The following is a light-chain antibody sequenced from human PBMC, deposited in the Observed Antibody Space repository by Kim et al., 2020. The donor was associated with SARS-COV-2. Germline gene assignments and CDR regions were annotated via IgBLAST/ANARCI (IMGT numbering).Light chain of an antibody. CDR1: SSNIGAGFD. J-gene: IGLJ3*02. Sequence: RVTISCTGSSSNIGAGFDVHWYQHLPGTAPKLLIYANSNRPSGVPGRLSGSKSGTSASLTITGLQAEDEADYYCQSYDSSLSGWVFGGGTQLTVL. CDR3: QSYDSSLSGWV. V-gene: IGLV1-40*01. CDR2: ANS.